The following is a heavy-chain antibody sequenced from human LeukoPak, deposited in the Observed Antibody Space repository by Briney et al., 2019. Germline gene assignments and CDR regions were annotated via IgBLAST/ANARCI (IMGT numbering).Heavy chain of an antibody. D-gene: IGHD1-26*01. Sequence: QAGGSLRLSCAASGYIVSGNYMSWVRQAPGKGLEWVSVIYSDGSTYYRDSVKGRFTISRDNSKNTVYLQMNSLRVDDTAVYYCMNTGTMGSHWGQGTLVTVSP. J-gene: IGHJ4*02. V-gene: IGHV3-66*02. CDR2: IYSDGST. CDR1: GYIVSGNY. CDR3: MNTGTMGSH.